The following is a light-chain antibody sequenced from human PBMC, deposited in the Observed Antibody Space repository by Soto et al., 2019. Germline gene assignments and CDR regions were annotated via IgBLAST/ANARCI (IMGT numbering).Light chain of an antibody. V-gene: IGKV3-15*01. CDR2: GAS. J-gene: IGKJ1*01. CDR1: QSVSSN. CDR3: QQYFSSGT. Sequence: EIVLTQSPGTLSLSPGERATLSCRASQSVSSNLAWYQQKPGQAPRLLIYGASTRATGIPARFSGSGSGTEFTLTISSLQSEDFAVYYCQQYFSSGTFGQGTKVDIK.